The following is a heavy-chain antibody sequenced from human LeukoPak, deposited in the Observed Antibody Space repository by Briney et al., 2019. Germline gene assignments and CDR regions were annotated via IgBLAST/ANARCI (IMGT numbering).Heavy chain of an antibody. Sequence: GGSLRLSCAASGFTFSSYWMHWVRQAPGKGLVWVSRINSDGSSTSYADSVKGRFTISRDNAKNTLYLQMNSLRAEDTSVYYCATSSYGGNFGLFDYWGQGTLVTVSS. D-gene: IGHD4-23*01. V-gene: IGHV3-74*01. CDR1: GFTFSSYW. CDR2: INSDGSST. CDR3: ATSSYGGNFGLFDY. J-gene: IGHJ4*02.